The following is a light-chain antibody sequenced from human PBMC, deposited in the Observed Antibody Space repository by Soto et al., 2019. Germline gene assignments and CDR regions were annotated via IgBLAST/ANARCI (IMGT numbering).Light chain of an antibody. CDR1: QSVSSN. J-gene: IGKJ4*01. V-gene: IGKV3-15*01. Sequence: EVVMTQSPATLSVSPGERATLSCRASQSVSSNIAWYQQKPGQSPRLLIYGASTRATGIPARFSGSGSETEFTLTISSLQSEDSAVYYCQQYNSWPPLTFGGGTKVEIK. CDR2: GAS. CDR3: QQYNSWPPLT.